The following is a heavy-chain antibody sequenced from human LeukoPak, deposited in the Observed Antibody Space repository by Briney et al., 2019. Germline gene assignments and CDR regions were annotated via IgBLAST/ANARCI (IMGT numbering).Heavy chain of an antibody. J-gene: IGHJ6*02. D-gene: IGHD6-19*01. Sequence: GSSVKVSCKASGGTFSSYAISWVRQAPGQGLEWMGGIIPIFGTANYAQKFQGRVTITADESTSTAYMELGSLRSEDTAVYYCARDGSGWLDYYYYGMDVWGQGTTVTVSS. CDR1: GGTFSSYA. V-gene: IGHV1-69*01. CDR3: ARDGSGWLDYYYYGMDV. CDR2: IIPIFGTA.